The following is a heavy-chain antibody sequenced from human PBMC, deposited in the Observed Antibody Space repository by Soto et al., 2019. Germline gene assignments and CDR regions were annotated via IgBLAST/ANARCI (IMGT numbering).Heavy chain of an antibody. CDR3: TTRCGGGGCYY. CDR2: IRSEVDGGTT. Sequence: EVQLVESGGGLVKPGGSLRLFCAVSGFNFTNAWMRWVHLDPGTGPEWIGRIRSEVDGGTTDYAATVKGRFTVSRDDSKNTLSLQMNSMKSEDTAVYYCTTRCGGGGCYYWGQGTLVLVSS. J-gene: IGHJ4*02. D-gene: IGHD2-15*01. CDR1: GFNFTNAW. V-gene: IGHV3-15*01.